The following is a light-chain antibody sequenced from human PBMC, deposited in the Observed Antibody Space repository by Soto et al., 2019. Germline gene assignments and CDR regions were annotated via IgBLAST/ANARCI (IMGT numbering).Light chain of an antibody. V-gene: IGLV1-44*01. J-gene: IGLJ1*01. CDR1: SSHIGSNT. Sequence: QSVVTQPPSASGTPGQRVIISCSGSSSHIGSNTVNWYQQLPGTAPKLLIYSNNHRPSGVPDRFSGSKSGTSASLAISGLQSEDEADYYCAAWDDSLNGRYVFGTGTKVTVL. CDR2: SNN. CDR3: AAWDDSLNGRYV.